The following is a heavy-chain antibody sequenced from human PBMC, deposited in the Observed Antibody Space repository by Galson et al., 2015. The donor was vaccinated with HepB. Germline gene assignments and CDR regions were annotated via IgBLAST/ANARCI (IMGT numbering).Heavy chain of an antibody. CDR3: ASNGDQGY. CDR1: GFTVSNNY. CDR2: IYSGGRT. V-gene: IGHV3-53*01. J-gene: IGHJ4*02. D-gene: IGHD4-17*01. Sequence: SLRLSCAASGFTVSNNYMNWFRQTPAKGLEWVSLIYSGGRTHYADPVKGRFTISRDSSKNTLYLQMNSLRAEDTAWYYCASNGDQGYWGQGTLVTVSS.